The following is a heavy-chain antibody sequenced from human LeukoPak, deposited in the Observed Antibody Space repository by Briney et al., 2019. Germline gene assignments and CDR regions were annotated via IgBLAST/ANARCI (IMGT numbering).Heavy chain of an antibody. V-gene: IGHV4-61*02. J-gene: IGHJ4*02. D-gene: IGHD3-22*01. Sequence: SQTLSLTCTVSGGSISSGSYYWSWIRQPAGKGLEWIGRIYTSGSTNYNPSLKSRVTISVDTSKNQFSLKLSSVTAADTAVYYCATDSSGYYFLDYWGQGTLVTVSS. CDR2: IYTSGST. CDR1: GGSISSGSYY. CDR3: ATDSSGYYFLDY.